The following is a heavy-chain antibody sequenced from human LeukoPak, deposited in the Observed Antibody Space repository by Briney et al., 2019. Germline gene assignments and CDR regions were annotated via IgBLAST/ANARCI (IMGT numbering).Heavy chain of an antibody. CDR2: IFSNGDT. Sequence: SGGSLRLSCTASEFTVSRNYMLWVRQAPGKGLEWVSLIFSNGDTHYADSVKGRFTISRDTSKNTVSLQMNSLRVEDTAMYCCTRDQMNYWGQGTLVTVSS. V-gene: IGHV3-53*01. D-gene: IGHD5-24*01. CDR3: TRDQMNY. CDR1: EFTVSRNY. J-gene: IGHJ4*02.